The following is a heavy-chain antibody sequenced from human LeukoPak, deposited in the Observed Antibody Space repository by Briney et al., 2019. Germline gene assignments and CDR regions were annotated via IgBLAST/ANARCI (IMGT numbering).Heavy chain of an antibody. CDR1: GFISSSYA. V-gene: IGHV3-23*01. CDR3: ANVRYYYWFYFDH. J-gene: IGHJ4*02. Sequence: GGSLRLSCVASGFISSSYAMNWVRQAPGKGLEWVSGISGSGGSTYYADSVKGRFTISRDNSKNTLYLQMNSLRAEDRAVYYCANVRYYYWFYFDHWGQGTLVAVSS. CDR2: ISGSGGST. D-gene: IGHD3-9*01.